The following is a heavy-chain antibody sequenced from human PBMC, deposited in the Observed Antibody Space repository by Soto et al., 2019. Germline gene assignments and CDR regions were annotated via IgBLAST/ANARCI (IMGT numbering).Heavy chain of an antibody. CDR1: GFTFTTYI. CDR2: INNNGDRT. V-gene: IGHV3-23*01. CDR3: AKINYYGSGGAI. J-gene: IGHJ4*02. D-gene: IGHD3-10*01. Sequence: EVQLLESGGGLVQPGGSLRLSCEASGFTFTTYIMSWVRQAPGKGLEWVSSINNNGDRTYYADSVKGRFTISRDNHKNTMYLQLNSLRAEDTALYFCAKINYYGSGGAIWGQGALVVVSS.